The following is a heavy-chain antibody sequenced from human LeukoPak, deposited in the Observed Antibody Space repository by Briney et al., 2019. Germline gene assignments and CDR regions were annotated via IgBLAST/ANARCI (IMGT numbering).Heavy chain of an antibody. V-gene: IGHV3-30*02. D-gene: IGHD2-2*02. Sequence: GGSLRLSCAASGFTFSSYGMHWVRQAPDKGGEWVPCIRYGVSNKHYGDSVKGRFTISRDKSKNTLYLQMNSLRAEDTAVYYCANSDCSSTSCYTSPRAFDIWGQGTMVTVSS. CDR1: GFTFSSYG. CDR3: ANSDCSSTSCYTSPRAFDI. J-gene: IGHJ3*02. CDR2: IRYGVSNK.